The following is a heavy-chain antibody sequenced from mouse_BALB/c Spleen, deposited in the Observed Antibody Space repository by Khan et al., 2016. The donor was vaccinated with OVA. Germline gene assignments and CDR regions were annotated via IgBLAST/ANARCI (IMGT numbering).Heavy chain of an antibody. J-gene: IGHJ4*01. CDR2: IYHSGSI. V-gene: IGHV3-1*02. CDR1: GYSITSGYS. CDR3: ARDGNYMDY. Sequence: EVQLQESGPDLVKPSQSLSLTCTVTGYSITSGYSWYWIRQFPENKLEWMGYIYHSGSINYNPSLKSRFSITRDTSKNLFFLQLNSVTTEDTATYYCARDGNYMDYWGQGTSVTVSS. D-gene: IGHD2-1*01.